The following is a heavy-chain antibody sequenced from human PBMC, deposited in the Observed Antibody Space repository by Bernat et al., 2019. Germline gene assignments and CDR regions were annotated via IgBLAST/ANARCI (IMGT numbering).Heavy chain of an antibody. J-gene: IGHJ4*02. Sequence: QVQLVESGGGVVQPGRSLRLSCAASGFTFSSYAMHWVRQAPGKGLEWVAVISYDGSNKYYADSVKGRFTISRDNSKNTLYLQMNSLRAEDTAVYYCTTVTTYYYGSGSYYRVDYWGQGTLVTVSS. CDR3: TTVTTYYYGSGSYYRVDY. CDR2: ISYDGSNK. CDR1: GFTFSSYA. D-gene: IGHD3-10*01. V-gene: IGHV3-30-3*01.